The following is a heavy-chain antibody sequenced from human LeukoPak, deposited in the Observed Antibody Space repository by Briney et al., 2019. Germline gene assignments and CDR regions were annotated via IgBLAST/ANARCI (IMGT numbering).Heavy chain of an antibody. CDR2: INAGKGTP. Sequence: ASVKVSCKASGYTFTSYAMHWVRQAPGQRLEGRVGINAGKGTPKYPQQFRGRVTYTRDTSASTAYRELSMLTSEDAAVYYGGRDAGRGSNDYGVQGTLVTVSS. CDR1: GYTFTSYA. V-gene: IGHV1-3*01. CDR3: GRDAGRGSNDY. J-gene: IGHJ4*02. D-gene: IGHD1-26*01.